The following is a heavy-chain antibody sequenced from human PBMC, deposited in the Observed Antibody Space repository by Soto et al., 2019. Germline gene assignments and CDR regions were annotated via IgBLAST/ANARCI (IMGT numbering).Heavy chain of an antibody. D-gene: IGHD2-15*01. V-gene: IGHV1-69*06. CDR1: GGTISTNV. CDR2: IMPIFAAP. J-gene: IGHJ4*02. CDR3: ATGARYCSGASCYPDD. Sequence: QVQLMQSGAEVKKPGSSVKVSCKASGGTISTNVISWVRQAPGQGLEWMGEIMPIFAAPNNAPKFQGRLTITADTATTTAYMELSSLTSEAPAVYFCATGARYCSGASCYPDDWGQGTLVIVSS.